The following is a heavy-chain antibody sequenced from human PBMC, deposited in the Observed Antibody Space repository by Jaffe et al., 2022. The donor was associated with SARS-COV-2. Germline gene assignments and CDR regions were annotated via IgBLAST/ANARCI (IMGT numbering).Heavy chain of an antibody. CDR2: IYTSGST. D-gene: IGHD3-10*01. Sequence: QVQLQESGPGLVKPSQTLSLTCTVSGGSISSGSYYWSWIRQPAGKGLEWIGRIYTSGSTNYNPSLKSRVTISVDTSKNQFSLKLSSVTAADTAVYYCARESAFITMVRGVIGYYGMDVWGQGTTVTVSS. CDR3: ARESAFITMVRGVIGYYGMDV. J-gene: IGHJ6*02. V-gene: IGHV4-61*02. CDR1: GGSISSGSYY.